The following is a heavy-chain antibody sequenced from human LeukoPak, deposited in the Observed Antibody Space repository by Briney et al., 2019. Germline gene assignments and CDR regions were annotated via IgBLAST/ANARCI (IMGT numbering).Heavy chain of an antibody. V-gene: IGHV3-15*01. CDR2: IKSKTDGGTT. CDR1: GFTFSNAW. CDR3: TTVAYDYGDYVTSPFDY. J-gene: IGHJ4*02. D-gene: IGHD4-17*01. Sequence: GGSLRLSCAASGFTFSNAWMSWVRQAPGKGLEWVGRIKSKTDGGTTDYAAPVKGRFTISRDDSKNTLYLQMNSLKTEDTAVYYCTTVAYDYGDYVTSPFDYWGQGTLVTVSS.